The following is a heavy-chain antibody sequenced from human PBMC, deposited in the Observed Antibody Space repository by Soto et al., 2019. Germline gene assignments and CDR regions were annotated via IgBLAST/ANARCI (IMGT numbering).Heavy chain of an antibody. D-gene: IGHD3-10*01. CDR1: GFTFSDYY. V-gene: IGHV3-11*06. J-gene: IGHJ5*02. CDR3: VRDLYVSGTSLRGWFDP. CDR2: ISSTGIYK. Sequence: QEQLVESGGGWVKPGGSLRLSCAASGFTFSDYYIAWIRQAPGKGLEWISYISSTGIYKRYADSVKGRFTIARDNANNSLVLPMNSLRADDTDVYYCVRDLYVSGTSLRGWFDPWGQGTLVTVSS.